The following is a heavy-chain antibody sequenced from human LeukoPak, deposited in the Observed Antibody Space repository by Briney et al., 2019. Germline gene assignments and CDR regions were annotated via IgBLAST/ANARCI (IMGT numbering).Heavy chain of an antibody. J-gene: IGHJ4*02. CDR2: ISNDGDT. CDR1: GFTVSSNY. Sequence: PGGSLRLSCAASGFTVSSNYMSWVRQGPGKGLECVSVISNDGDTYYADSVKGRFTISRDTSKNTVSLQMNSLGAEDTAVYYCAGDKTTGGWYEFDYWGQGTLVTVSS. CDR3: AGDKTTGGWYEFDY. V-gene: IGHV3-53*01. D-gene: IGHD6-19*01.